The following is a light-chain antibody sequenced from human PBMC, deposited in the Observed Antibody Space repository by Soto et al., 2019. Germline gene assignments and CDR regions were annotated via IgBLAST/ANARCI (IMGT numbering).Light chain of an antibody. CDR2: GAS. CDR1: QSVTYDQ. V-gene: IGKV3-20*01. Sequence: EIVLTQSPGTLSVSPGERATLSCRASQSVTYDQLAWYRQTPGQAPRLLIYGASSRAAGIPDRFSGSGSGTDFTLTISRLEPEDFVVYHCQQYGDLPPTFGQGTKVDIK. J-gene: IGKJ1*01. CDR3: QQYGDLPPT.